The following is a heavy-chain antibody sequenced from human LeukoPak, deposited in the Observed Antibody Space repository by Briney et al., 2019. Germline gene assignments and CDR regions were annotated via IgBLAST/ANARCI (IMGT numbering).Heavy chain of an antibody. D-gene: IGHD3-10*01. J-gene: IGHJ4*02. CDR2: ISISGSTI. V-gene: IGHV3-48*03. CDR3: ARDYYGSGMNDY. CDR1: GFTFSSYE. Sequence: PGGSLRLSCAASGFTFSSYERNWVRQAPGKGLGWVSYISISGSTIYYADSVKGRFTIFRDNAKNSLYLQMNSLRDEDTAVYYCARDYYGSGMNDYWGQGTLVTVSS.